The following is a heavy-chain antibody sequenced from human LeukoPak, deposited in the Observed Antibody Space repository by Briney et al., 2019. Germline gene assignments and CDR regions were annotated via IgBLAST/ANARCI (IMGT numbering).Heavy chain of an antibody. Sequence: PSETLSLTCTVSGGSISSSSYYWGWIRQPPGKGLEWIGSIYHSGSTNYNPSLKSRVTISVDTSKNQFSLKLSSVTAADTAVYYCARDGWFGELLGYFDYWGQGTLVTVSS. V-gene: IGHV4-39*07. CDR3: ARDGWFGELLGYFDY. CDR1: GGSISSSSYY. CDR2: IYHSGST. J-gene: IGHJ4*02. D-gene: IGHD3-10*01.